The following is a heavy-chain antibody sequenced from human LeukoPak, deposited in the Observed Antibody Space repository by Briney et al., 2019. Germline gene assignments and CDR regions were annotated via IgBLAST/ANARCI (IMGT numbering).Heavy chain of an antibody. D-gene: IGHD2-2*01. CDR2: IRYDGSNK. J-gene: IGHJ4*02. CDR1: GFTFSSYG. CDR3: AKEVGSVVVPAANMDY. Sequence: TGGSLRLSCAASGFTFSSYGMHWVRQAPGKGLEWVAFIRYDGSNKYYADSVKGRFTISRDNSKNTLYLQMNSLRAEDTAVYYCAKEVGSVVVPAANMDYWGQGTLVTVSS. V-gene: IGHV3-30*02.